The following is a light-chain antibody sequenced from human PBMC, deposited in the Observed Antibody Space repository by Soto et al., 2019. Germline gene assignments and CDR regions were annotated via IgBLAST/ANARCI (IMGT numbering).Light chain of an antibody. CDR2: GSS. CDR1: QSVRTY. J-gene: IGKJ2*01. Sequence: DIQMTQSPSSLSTSVGDRVTITCRASQSVRTYLNWYQQKPGKPPKLLISGSSRLQGGVPSRFSGSGSGTDFTLIISSLQPEDVATYYCQQGYSSPHAFGQGTK. V-gene: IGKV1-39*01. CDR3: QQGYSSPHA.